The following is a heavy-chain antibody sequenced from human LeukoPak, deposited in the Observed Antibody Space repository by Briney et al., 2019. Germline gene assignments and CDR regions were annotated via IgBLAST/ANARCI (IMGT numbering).Heavy chain of an antibody. V-gene: IGHV1-2*02. J-gene: IGHJ4*02. Sequence: ASVKVSCKASGYTFTGYYMHWVRQAPGQGLEWMGWINPNSGGTNYAQKFQGRVTMTRDTSISTAYMELSRLRSDDTAVYYCARGAYGDYVGGFDYWGQGTLVTVSS. D-gene: IGHD4-17*01. CDR2: INPNSGGT. CDR1: GYTFTGYY. CDR3: ARGAYGDYVGGFDY.